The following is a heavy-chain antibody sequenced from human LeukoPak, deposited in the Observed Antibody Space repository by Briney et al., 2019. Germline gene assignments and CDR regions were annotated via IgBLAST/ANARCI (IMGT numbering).Heavy chain of an antibody. CDR1: GGSISSGSYY. Sequence: SETLSLTCTVSGGSISSGSYYWSWIRQPAGKGLEWIGRIYTSGSTNYNPSLKSRVTMSVDTSKNHISLKLSSVTAADTAVYYCARASFGDPGYMDVWGKGTTVTISS. D-gene: IGHD2/OR15-2a*01. CDR3: ARASFGDPGYMDV. V-gene: IGHV4-61*02. J-gene: IGHJ6*03. CDR2: IYTSGST.